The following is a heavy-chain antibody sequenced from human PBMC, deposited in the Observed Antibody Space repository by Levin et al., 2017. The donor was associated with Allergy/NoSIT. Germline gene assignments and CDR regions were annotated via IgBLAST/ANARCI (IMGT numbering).Heavy chain of an antibody. CDR2: IYSSGRT. V-gene: IGHV4-61*01. J-gene: IGHJ5*02. CDR1: GGSVSVSRGTYY. D-gene: IGHD3-10*01. CDR3: ARGEYYYGSGNWFDP. Sequence: SCTVSGGSVSVSRGTYYWNWIRQPPGKGLEWIGYIYSSGRTKYNPSLKSRVSISVDTSKNQFSLKLSSVTAADTAVYFCARGEYYYGSGNWFDPWGQGTLVTVSS.